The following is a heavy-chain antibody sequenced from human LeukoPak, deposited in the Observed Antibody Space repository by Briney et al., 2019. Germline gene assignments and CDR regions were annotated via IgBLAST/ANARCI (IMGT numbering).Heavy chain of an antibody. CDR3: ARPPTVDGYCSSTSCPDFDY. D-gene: IGHD2-2*01. J-gene: IGHJ4*02. CDR1: GYSFTSYW. V-gene: IGHV5-51*01. Sequence: GESLKISCKGSGYSFTSYWIGWLRRMPGKGLEWWGIIFPGGSDTRYSPSFQGQVTISADKSISTAYLQWSSLKASDTAMYYCARPPTVDGYCSSTSCPDFDYWGQGTLVTVSS. CDR2: IFPGGSDT.